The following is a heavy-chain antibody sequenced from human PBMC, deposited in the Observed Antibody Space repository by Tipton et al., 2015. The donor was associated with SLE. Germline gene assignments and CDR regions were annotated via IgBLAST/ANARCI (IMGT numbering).Heavy chain of an antibody. CDR3: ERSGGY. CDR1: GGSISGYY. V-gene: IGHV4-59*01. CDR2: VFYSGSART. J-gene: IGHJ4*02. Sequence: TLSLTCTVSGGSISGYYWTWVRQAPGKGLEWIGYVFYSGSARTKYNPSLNSRVTISADTPKNQFSLKLDSVTAADTAVYYCERSGGYWGQGALVTVSS. D-gene: IGHD3-10*01.